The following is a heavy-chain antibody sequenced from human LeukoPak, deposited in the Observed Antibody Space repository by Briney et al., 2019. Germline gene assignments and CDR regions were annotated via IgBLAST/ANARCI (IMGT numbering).Heavy chain of an antibody. Sequence: QTGGSLRLSCAASGFTVSTNYMSWVRQAPGKGLEWVSVIYSGGSTYYAVSVKGRFTISRDNSKNTLYLQMNSLRAEDTAVYYFATITIFQRPRGWYFDLWGRGTLVTVSS. D-gene: IGHD3-9*01. CDR3: ATITIFQRPRGWYFDL. V-gene: IGHV3-53*01. CDR2: IYSGGST. CDR1: GFTVSTNY. J-gene: IGHJ2*01.